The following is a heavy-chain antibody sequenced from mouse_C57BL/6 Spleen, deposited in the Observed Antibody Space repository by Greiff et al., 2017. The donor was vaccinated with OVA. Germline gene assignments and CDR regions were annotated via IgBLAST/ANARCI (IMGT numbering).Heavy chain of an antibody. D-gene: IGHD1-1*01. CDR2: IDPSDSET. CDR3: ARGGLITTVVGYFDV. J-gene: IGHJ1*03. CDR1: GYTFTSYW. Sequence: QVQLQQRGAELVRPGSSVKLSCKASGYTFTSYWMHWVKQRPIQGLEWIGNIDPSDSETHYNQKFKDKATLTVDKSSSTAYMQLSSLTSEDSAVYYCARGGLITTVVGYFDVWGTGTTVTVSS. V-gene: IGHV1-52*01.